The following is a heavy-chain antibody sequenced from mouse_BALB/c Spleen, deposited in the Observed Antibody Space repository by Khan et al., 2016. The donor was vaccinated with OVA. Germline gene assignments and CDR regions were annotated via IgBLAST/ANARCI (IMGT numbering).Heavy chain of an antibody. V-gene: IGHV1-7*01. CDR2: INPTSGYT. CDR1: GYTFTTYW. Sequence: VQLQQSGAELAKPGASVKMSCKASGYTFTTYWMHWVKQRPGQGLEWIGYINPTSGYTDYNQKFKDKATLTADKSSSTAYMQLSSLTSDDSADYYSARDRIDYWGQGTTLTVSS. CDR3: ARDRIDY. J-gene: IGHJ2*01.